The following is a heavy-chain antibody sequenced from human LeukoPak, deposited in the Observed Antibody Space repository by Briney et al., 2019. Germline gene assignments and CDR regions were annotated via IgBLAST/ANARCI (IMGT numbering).Heavy chain of an antibody. V-gene: IGHV4-59*08. D-gene: IGHD6-13*01. CDR2: IYYSGST. J-gene: IGHJ4*02. Sequence: PSETLSLTCTVSGGSISSYYWSWIRQPPGKGLEWIGYIYYSGSTNYNPSLKSRVTISVDTSKNQFSLKLSSVTAADTAVYYCARHRYSSSWYGGYFDYWGQGTLVTVSS. CDR1: GGSISSYY. CDR3: ARHRYSSSWYGGYFDY.